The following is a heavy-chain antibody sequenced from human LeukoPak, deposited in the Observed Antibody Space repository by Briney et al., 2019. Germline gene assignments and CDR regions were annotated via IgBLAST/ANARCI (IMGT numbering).Heavy chain of an antibody. D-gene: IGHD6-13*01. CDR2: IYYSGST. CDR1: GGSISSSSYY. CDR3: ARLPSYSSSWDY. V-gene: IGHV4-39*01. J-gene: IGHJ4*02. Sequence: PSETLSLTCTVSGGSISSSSYYWGWIRQPPGKGLEWIGSIYYSGSTYYNPSLKSRVTISVDTSKNQFSLKLSSVTAADTAEYYCARLPSYSSSWDYWGQGTLVTVSS.